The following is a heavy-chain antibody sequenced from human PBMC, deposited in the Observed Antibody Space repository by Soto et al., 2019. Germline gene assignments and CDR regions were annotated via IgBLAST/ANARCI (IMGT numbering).Heavy chain of an antibody. Sequence: ASETLSLTCTVSEGSISSGGYYWSWIRQHPGKGLEWIGYIYYSGSTYYNPSLKSRVTISVDTSKNQFSLKLSSVTAADTAVYYCARESVVVAATRYYYYGMDVWGQGTTVTVSS. CDR3: ARESVVVAATRYYYYGMDV. D-gene: IGHD2-15*01. CDR2: IYYSGST. CDR1: EGSISSGGYY. V-gene: IGHV4-31*03. J-gene: IGHJ6*02.